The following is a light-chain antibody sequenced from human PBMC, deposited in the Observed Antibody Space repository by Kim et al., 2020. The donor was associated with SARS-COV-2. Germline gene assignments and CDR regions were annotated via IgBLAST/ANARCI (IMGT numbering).Light chain of an antibody. CDR2: GKN. J-gene: IGLJ1*01. CDR1: SLRSYY. CDR3: NSRDSSGNLHYV. Sequence: SSELTQDPAVSVALGQTVRITCQGDSLRSYYASWYQQKPGQAPVLVIYGKNNRPSGIPDRFSGSSSGNTASLTITGAQAEDEADYYCNSRDSSGNLHYVFGTGTKSPS. V-gene: IGLV3-19*01.